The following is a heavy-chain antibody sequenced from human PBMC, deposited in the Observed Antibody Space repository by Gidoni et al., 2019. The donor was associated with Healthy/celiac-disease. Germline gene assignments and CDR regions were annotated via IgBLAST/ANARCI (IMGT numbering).Heavy chain of an antibody. CDR1: GFPFSSYR. D-gene: IGHD3-3*01. CDR3: ARDVLRFLDRDYYYGMDV. Sequence: EVQLVASGGGLVKPGGSLRLSCAASGFPFSSYRMNWVRQAPGKGLEWVSSISSSSSYIYYADSVKGRFTISRDNAKNSLYLQMNSLRAEDTAVYYCARDVLRFLDRDYYYGMDVWGQGTTVTVSS. J-gene: IGHJ6*02. CDR2: ISSSSSYI. V-gene: IGHV3-21*01.